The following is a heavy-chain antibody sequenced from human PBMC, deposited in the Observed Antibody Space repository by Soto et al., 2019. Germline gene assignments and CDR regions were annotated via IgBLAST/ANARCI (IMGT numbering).Heavy chain of an antibody. CDR2: ISYDGSNK. J-gene: IGHJ4*02. CDR3: ARERHGNTFDY. CDR1: GFTFSSYV. Sequence: QVQLVESGGGVDQPGRSLRLSCAASGFTFSSYVMHWVRQAPGKGLEWVAVISYDGSNKFYADSVKGRFTISRDNSKNTLYLQMNSLRVEDTAVYYCARERHGNTFDYWGQGTLVTVSS. V-gene: IGHV3-30-3*01.